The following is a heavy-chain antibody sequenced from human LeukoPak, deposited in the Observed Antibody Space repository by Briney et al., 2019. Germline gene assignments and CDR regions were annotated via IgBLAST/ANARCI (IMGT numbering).Heavy chain of an antibody. CDR2: IYTSGYT. Sequence: SESLSLTCTVSGGSISSHSWSWIRQHPGKGLEWIWYIYTSGYTNYNPSLKSRVTMSVDTSKNQFSLKVTSVTAADTAVYYCARRWDTATLDVWGKGTTVTVSS. D-gene: IGHD5-18*01. CDR3: ARRWDTATLDV. CDR1: GGSISSHS. J-gene: IGHJ6*04. V-gene: IGHV4-4*08.